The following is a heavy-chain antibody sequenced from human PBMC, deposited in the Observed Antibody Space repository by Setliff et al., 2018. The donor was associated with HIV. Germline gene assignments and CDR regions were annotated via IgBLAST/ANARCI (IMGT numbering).Heavy chain of an antibody. Sequence: SETLSLTCTVSGDPVNSHYWSWIRQPPGEGLEWIGHISYNEYTNYNPFLKSRVTISLDTSKKHFSLDLYSVTAADTAVYYCARDHNSGTLHAFDLWGQGTKVTVSS. D-gene: IGHD1-26*01. CDR1: GDPVNSHY. J-gene: IGHJ3*01. CDR3: ARDHNSGTLHAFDL. V-gene: IGHV4-59*02. CDR2: ISYNEYT.